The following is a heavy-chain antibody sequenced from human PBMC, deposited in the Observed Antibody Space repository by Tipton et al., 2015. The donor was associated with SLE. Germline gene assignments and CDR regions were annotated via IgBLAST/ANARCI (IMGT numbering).Heavy chain of an antibody. CDR3: AREGESRGFDY. J-gene: IGHJ4*02. V-gene: IGHV3-53*01. D-gene: IGHD3-16*01. CDR2: SYIGGGGT. Sequence: SLRLSCAASAFSVSAYHMTWVRQAPGKGLEWVSVSYIGGGGTGYADSVKGRFTISRGNAKNTLYLQMNSLRAEDTAVYYCAREGESRGFDYWGQGTLVTVSS. CDR1: AFSVSAYH.